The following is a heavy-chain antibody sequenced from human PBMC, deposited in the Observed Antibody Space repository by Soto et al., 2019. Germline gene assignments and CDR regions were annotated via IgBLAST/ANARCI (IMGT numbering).Heavy chain of an antibody. J-gene: IGHJ4*02. CDR1: GGTFVISV. CDR2: IISIFGTP. CDR3: ARDLGNGYEPGDY. V-gene: IGHV1-69*12. Sequence: QVQLVQSGAELKKPGSSVKVSCKASGGTFVISVFNWVRQAPGQGLEWMGGIISIFGTPNYSQKFLGRGKITGDESTSTGYMELSHHRTDDTTLYFCARDLGNGYEPGDYSGQGTQVTVSS. D-gene: IGHD5-12*01.